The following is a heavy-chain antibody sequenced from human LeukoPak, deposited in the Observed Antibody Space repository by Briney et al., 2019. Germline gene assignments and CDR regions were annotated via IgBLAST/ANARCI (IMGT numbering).Heavy chain of an antibody. CDR3: ARGRKRSIVGANNWFDP. J-gene: IGHJ5*02. D-gene: IGHD1-26*01. Sequence: SETLSLTCAVYGGSFSGYYWSWIRQPPGKGLEWIGEINHSGSTNYNPSLKSRVTISVDTSKNQFSLKLSSVTAADTGVYYRARGRKRSIVGANNWFDPWGQGTLVTVSS. V-gene: IGHV4-34*01. CDR2: INHSGST. CDR1: GGSFSGYY.